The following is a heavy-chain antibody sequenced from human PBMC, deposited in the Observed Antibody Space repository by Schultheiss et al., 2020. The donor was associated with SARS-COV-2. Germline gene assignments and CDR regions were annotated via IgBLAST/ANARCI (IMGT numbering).Heavy chain of an antibody. CDR1: GGSISSGGYY. V-gene: IGHV4-31*11. CDR2: IDRSGNT. CDR3: ARGNIVVVPAAIVFGGMDV. J-gene: IGHJ6*02. Sequence: SETLSLTCAVSGGSISSGGYYWSWIRQHPGKGLEWIGDIDRSGNTNYNPSLRSRVTTSVDSSKNQFSLKLSSVTAADTAVYYCARGNIVVVPAAIVFGGMDVWGQGTTVTVSS. D-gene: IGHD2-2*01.